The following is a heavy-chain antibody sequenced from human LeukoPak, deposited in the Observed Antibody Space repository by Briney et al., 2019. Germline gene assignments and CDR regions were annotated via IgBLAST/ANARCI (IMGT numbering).Heavy chain of an antibody. V-gene: IGHV1-2*02. D-gene: IGHD3-9*01. CDR2: INPSSGAT. J-gene: IGHJ4*02. Sequence: ASVKVSCKASGYTLTDYYLHWVRQAPGQGLQWVGWINPSSGATHYAQNVQGRVSMTRDTSLSTAYMELRSLSSADTAVYYCARVGGGLYGFLTGYDYWGQGTLVTVSS. CDR3: ARVGGGLYGFLTGYDY. CDR1: GYTLTDYY.